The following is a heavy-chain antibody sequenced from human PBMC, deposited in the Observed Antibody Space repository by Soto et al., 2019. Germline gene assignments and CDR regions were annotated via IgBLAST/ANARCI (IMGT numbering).Heavy chain of an antibody. Sequence: PGESLKISCKGSGYSFTSYWISWVRQMPGKGLEWMGRIDPSDSYTNYSPSFQGHVTISADKSISTAYLQWSSLKASDTAMYYCARRGQEAAAANYYYYYGMDVWGQGTTVTVSS. CDR1: GYSFTSYW. D-gene: IGHD2-2*01. J-gene: IGHJ6*02. V-gene: IGHV5-10-1*01. CDR3: ARRGQEAAAANYYYYYGMDV. CDR2: IDPSDSYT.